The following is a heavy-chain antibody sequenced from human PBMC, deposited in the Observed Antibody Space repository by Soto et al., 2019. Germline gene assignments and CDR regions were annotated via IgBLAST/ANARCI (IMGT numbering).Heavy chain of an antibody. CDR3: ARDVWSRASGPPDS. Sequence: EVQLVESGGGLIQPGMSLRLSCAASGFSFDDYAMHWVRQVPGKGQEWITGISWNSGTIGYADSVKGRFTISRDNAKNSLYLQMNSLRAEDTAFYYCARDVWSRASGPPDSWGQGTLVTVSS. CDR1: GFSFDDYA. V-gene: IGHV3-9*01. CDR2: ISWNSGTI. D-gene: IGHD3-10*01. J-gene: IGHJ5*02.